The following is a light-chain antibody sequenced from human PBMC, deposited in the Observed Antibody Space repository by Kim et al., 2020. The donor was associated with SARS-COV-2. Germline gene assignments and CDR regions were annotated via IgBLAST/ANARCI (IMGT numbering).Light chain of an antibody. CDR1: QSVSIN. CDR2: GAS. J-gene: IGKJ5*01. V-gene: IGKV3-15*01. CDR3: QQYYNWPPIT. Sequence: PGERAILSCRASQSVSINLAWYQQKPGQAPRLLIYGASTRAPGIPARFSGSGSGTEFTLTISTVESEDFALYYCQQYYNWPPITFGQGTRLGIK.